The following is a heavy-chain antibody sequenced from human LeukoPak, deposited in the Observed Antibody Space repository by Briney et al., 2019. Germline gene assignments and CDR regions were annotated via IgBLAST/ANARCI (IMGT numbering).Heavy chain of an antibody. V-gene: IGHV1-69*01. J-gene: IGHJ3*02. CDR1: GGTFSSYA. Sequence: SVKLSCTASGGTFSSYAISWVRQAPGQGLEWMGGIIPILGTANYAQKCQGRVTITADESTSTAYMELSSLRSEDTALYYCARLPDDSPENHVVAFDIWGQGTMGTVSS. CDR3: ARLPDDSPENHVVAFDI. D-gene: IGHD1-14*01. CDR2: IIPILGTA.